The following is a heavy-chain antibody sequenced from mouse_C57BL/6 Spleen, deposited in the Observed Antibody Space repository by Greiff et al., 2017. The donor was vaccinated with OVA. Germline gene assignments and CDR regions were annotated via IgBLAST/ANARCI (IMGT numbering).Heavy chain of an antibody. D-gene: IGHD2-5*01. Sequence: VQLVESGPELVKPGASVKISCKASGYAFSSSWMTWVKQRPGKGLEWIGRIYPGDGDTNYNGKFKGKATLTADKSSSTAYMQLSSLTSEDSAVYFCARGTIVTSYYAMDYWGQGTSVTVSS. J-gene: IGHJ4*01. CDR1: GYAFSSSW. CDR3: ARGTIVTSYYAMDY. CDR2: IYPGDGDT. V-gene: IGHV1-82*01.